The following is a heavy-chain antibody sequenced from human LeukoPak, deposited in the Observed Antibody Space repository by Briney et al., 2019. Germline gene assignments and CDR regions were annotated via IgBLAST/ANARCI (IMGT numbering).Heavy chain of an antibody. Sequence: SETLSLTCAVYGGSFSGYYWSWIRQPPGKGLEWIGEINHSGSTNYNPSLKSRVTISVDTSKNQFSLKLSSVTAADTAVYYCARDFRGYSSSWYSHYYYYMDVWGKGTTVTVSS. V-gene: IGHV4-34*01. CDR3: ARDFRGYSSSWYSHYYYYMDV. CDR2: INHSGST. D-gene: IGHD6-13*01. CDR1: GGSFSGYY. J-gene: IGHJ6*03.